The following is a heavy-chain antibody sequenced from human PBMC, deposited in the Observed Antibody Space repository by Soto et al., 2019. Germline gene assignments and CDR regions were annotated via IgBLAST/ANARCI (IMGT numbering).Heavy chain of an antibody. D-gene: IGHD3-10*01. V-gene: IGHV1-18*01. CDR3: ARWRYYGSGSYQLYYGMDV. Sequence: GASLKFSCKASGYTFTSYGIIWVRQAPGQGLEWMGWISAYNGNTNYAQKLQGRVTMTTDTSTSTAYMELRSLRSDDTAVYYCARWRYYGSGSYQLYYGMDVWGQGTTVTVSS. CDR2: ISAYNGNT. CDR1: GYTFTSYG. J-gene: IGHJ6*02.